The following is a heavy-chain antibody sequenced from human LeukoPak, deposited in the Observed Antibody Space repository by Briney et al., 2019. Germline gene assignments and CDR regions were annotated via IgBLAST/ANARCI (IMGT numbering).Heavy chain of an antibody. J-gene: IGHJ4*02. CDR2: ISAYNGNT. V-gene: IGHV1-18*01. CDR1: GGTFNNYA. Sequence: ASVKVSCKASGGTFNNYAFSWVRQAPGQGLEWMGWISAYNGNTNYAQKLQGRVTMTTDTSTSTAYMELRSLRSDDTAVYYCARDDYYGSGSYYKTDPFDYWGQGTLVTVSS. CDR3: ARDDYYGSGSYYKTDPFDY. D-gene: IGHD3-10*01.